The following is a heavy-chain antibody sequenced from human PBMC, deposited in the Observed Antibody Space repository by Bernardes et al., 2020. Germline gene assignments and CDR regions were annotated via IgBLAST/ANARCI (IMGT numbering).Heavy chain of an antibody. CDR1: GFTFSSYA. V-gene: IGHV3-23*01. Sequence: GGSLRLSCAASGFTFSSYAMSWVRQAPGKGLEWVSAISGSGGSTYYADSVKGRFTISRDNSKNTLYLQMNSLRAEDTAVYYCAKKDRHGSPGLYGSGSYTYYYYYYGMDVWGQGTTVTVSS. J-gene: IGHJ6*02. D-gene: IGHD3-10*01. CDR3: AKKDRHGSPGLYGSGSYTYYYYYYGMDV. CDR2: ISGSGGST.